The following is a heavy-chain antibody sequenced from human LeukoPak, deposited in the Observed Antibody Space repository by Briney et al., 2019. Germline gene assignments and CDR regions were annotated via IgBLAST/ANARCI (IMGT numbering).Heavy chain of an antibody. CDR1: GDSISTSSYY. D-gene: IGHD3-9*01. V-gene: IGHV4-39*07. CDR3: ARSQMLRYFDWLGYFDY. CDR2: IYYSGST. Sequence: SETLSLTCSVSGDSISTSSYYWGWIRQPPGKGLEWIGTIYYSGSTYYNPSLTSRVTISVDTSKNQFSLKLSSVTAADTAVYYCARSQMLRYFDWLGYFDYWGQGTLVTVSS. J-gene: IGHJ4*02.